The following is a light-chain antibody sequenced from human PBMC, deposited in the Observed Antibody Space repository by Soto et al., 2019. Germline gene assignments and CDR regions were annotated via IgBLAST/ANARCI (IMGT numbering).Light chain of an antibody. V-gene: IGLV2-23*01. Sequence: QSVLTQPASVSGSPGQSITISCTGTSSDVGSYNLVSWYQQHPGKAPKLMIYEDNKRPSGVSNRFSVSKSGYTASLTISRLQAEDEADYYCCSYARTSTYVFGSGTKITV. CDR2: EDN. CDR1: SSDVGSYNL. CDR3: CSYARTSTYV. J-gene: IGLJ1*01.